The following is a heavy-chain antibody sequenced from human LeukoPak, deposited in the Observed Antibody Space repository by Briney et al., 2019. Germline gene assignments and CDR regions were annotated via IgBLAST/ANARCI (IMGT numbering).Heavy chain of an antibody. V-gene: IGHV4-59*12. D-gene: IGHD3-22*01. CDR3: ARDFYDSTNHYYYYYYGMDV. J-gene: IGHJ6*02. CDR2: IYYSGST. CDR1: GGSISSYY. Sequence: SETLSLTCTVSGGSISSYYWSWIRQPPGKGLEWIGYIYYSGSTNYNPSLKSRVTISVDTSKNQFSLRLSSVTAADTAVYYCARDFYDSTNHYYYYYYGMDVWGQGTTVTVSS.